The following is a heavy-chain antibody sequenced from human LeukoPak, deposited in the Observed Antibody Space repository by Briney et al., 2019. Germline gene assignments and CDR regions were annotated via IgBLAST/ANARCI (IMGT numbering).Heavy chain of an antibody. D-gene: IGHD2-21*01. V-gene: IGHV4-34*01. Sequence: SETLSLTCAVYGGSFSGYYWSWIRQPPGKGLEWIGEINHSGSTNYNPSLKSRVTISVDTSKNQFSLKLSSVTAADTAVYYCARTILRNYYYYDMDVWGQGTTVTVSS. CDR1: GGSFSGYY. J-gene: IGHJ6*02. CDR3: ARTILRNYYYYDMDV. CDR2: INHSGST.